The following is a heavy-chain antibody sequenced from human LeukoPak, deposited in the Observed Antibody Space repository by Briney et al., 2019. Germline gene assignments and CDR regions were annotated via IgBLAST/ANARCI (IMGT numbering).Heavy chain of an antibody. CDR2: ISYDGGNK. CDR1: GFTFSSYG. J-gene: IGHJ3*02. V-gene: IGHV3-30*18. D-gene: IGHD3-22*01. Sequence: GGSLRLSCAASGFTFSSYGMHSVRQAPGKGLEWVAVISYDGGNKYYADSVKGRFTISRDNSKNTLYLQMNSLRAEDTAVYYCAKDGLGYYYDSSGRDAFDIWGQGTMVTVSS. CDR3: AKDGLGYYYDSSGRDAFDI.